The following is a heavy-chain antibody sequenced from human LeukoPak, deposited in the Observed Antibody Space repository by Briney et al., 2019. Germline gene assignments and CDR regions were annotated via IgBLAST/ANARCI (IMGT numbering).Heavy chain of an antibody. CDR1: GFIFKNYE. CDR2: ISRSGTTI. V-gene: IGHV3-48*03. Sequence: GGSLRLSCAASGFIFKNYEMNWVRQAPGGGLEWVSYISRSGTTIYYADSVKGRFTISRDNAKNSLYLQMNSLRAEDTAVYYCARAPDYGDYPGYGMDVWGQGTTVTVSS. D-gene: IGHD4-17*01. CDR3: ARAPDYGDYPGYGMDV. J-gene: IGHJ6*02.